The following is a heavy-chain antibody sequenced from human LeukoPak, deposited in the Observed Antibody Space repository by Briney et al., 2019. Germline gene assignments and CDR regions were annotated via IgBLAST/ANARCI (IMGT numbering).Heavy chain of an antibody. CDR3: ARDVSPITIFGVVMKGAFDI. D-gene: IGHD3-3*01. V-gene: IGHV4-4*07. Sequence: SETLSLTCTVSGGSISSYYWSWIRQPAGKGLEWIGRIYTSGSTNYNPSLKSRVTMSADTSKNQFSLKLSSVTAADTAVYYCARDVSPITIFGVVMKGAFDIWGQGTMVTVSS. J-gene: IGHJ3*02. CDR2: IYTSGST. CDR1: GGSISSYY.